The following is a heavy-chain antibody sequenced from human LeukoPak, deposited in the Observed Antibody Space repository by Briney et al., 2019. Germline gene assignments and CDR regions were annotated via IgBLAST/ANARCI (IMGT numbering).Heavy chain of an antibody. J-gene: IGHJ3*02. V-gene: IGHV4-34*01. CDR1: GGSFSGYY. CDR3: ARDQKRRSGYYPQGAFDI. D-gene: IGHD3-22*01. Sequence: SETLSLTCAVYGGSFSGYYWSWIRQPPGKGLEWIGEINHSGSTNYNPSLKSRVTISVDTSKNQFSPKLSSVTAADTAVYYCARDQKRRSGYYPQGAFDIWGQGTMVTVSS. CDR2: INHSGST.